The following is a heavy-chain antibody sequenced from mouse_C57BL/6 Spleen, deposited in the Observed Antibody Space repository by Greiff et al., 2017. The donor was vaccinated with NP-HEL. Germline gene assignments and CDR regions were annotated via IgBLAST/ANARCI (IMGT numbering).Heavy chain of an antibody. CDR1: GYTFTSYW. D-gene: IGHD2-5*01. Sequence: VQLQQSGAELAKPGASVKLSCKASGYTFTSYWMHWVKQRPGQGLEWIGYINPSSGYTKYNQKFKDKATLTADKSSSTAYMQLSSLTYADSAVYYCARHYSNLYYAMDYWGQGTSVTVSS. CDR3: ARHYSNLYYAMDY. V-gene: IGHV1-7*01. CDR2: INPSSGYT. J-gene: IGHJ4*01.